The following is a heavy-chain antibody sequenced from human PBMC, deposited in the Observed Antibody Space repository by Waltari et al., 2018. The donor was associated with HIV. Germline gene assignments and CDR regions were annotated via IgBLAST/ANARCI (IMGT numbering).Heavy chain of an antibody. D-gene: IGHD2-15*01. V-gene: IGHV3-21*06. J-gene: IGHJ3*01. Sequence: ESGGGRAKPGGTVKLSCSGSGFTFKAYSVRWIRQTPGRGLEWISSISDDSSFIYYADSVKGRFTVSRDNVRNSVFLQINDVRAEDTATYFCGAFLCAEDCRDGFDVWGQGTMVTVS. CDR1: GFTFKAYS. CDR3: GAFLCAEDCRDGFDV. CDR2: ISDDSSFI.